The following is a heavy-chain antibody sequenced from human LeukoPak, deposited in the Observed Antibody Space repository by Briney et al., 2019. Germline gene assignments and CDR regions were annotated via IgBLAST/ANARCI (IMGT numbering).Heavy chain of an antibody. CDR1: GYIFSIYA. V-gene: IGHV7-4-1*02. CDR3: ARDYTLTLGTTTYFQH. CDR2: INTNTGTP. J-gene: IGHJ1*01. Sequence: ASVKVSCKASGYIFSIYAMIWVRQAPGQGLELMGWINTNTGTPTYAQGFTGRFVFSLDTSVSTAYLQISSLKAEDTAVYFCARDYTLTLGTTTYFQHWGQGTLVTVSS. D-gene: IGHD1-1*01.